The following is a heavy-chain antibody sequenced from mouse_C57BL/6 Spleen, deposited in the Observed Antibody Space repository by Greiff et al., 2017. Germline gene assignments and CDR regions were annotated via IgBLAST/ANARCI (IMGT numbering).Heavy chain of an antibody. J-gene: IGHJ2*01. CDR1: GYTFTSYW. CDR3: AREETAKAPLYYFDY. CDR2: IYPGSGST. D-gene: IGHD3-2*02. V-gene: IGHV1-55*01. Sequence: QVQLKQPGAELVKPGASVKMSCKASGYTFTSYWITWVKQRPGQGLEWIGDIYPGSGSTNYNEKFKSKATLTVDTSSSTAYMQLSSLTSEDSAVYDCAREETAKAPLYYFDYWGQGTTLTVSS.